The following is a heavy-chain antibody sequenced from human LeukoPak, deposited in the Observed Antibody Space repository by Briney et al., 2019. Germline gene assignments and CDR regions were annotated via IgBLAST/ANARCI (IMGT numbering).Heavy chain of an antibody. Sequence: SETLSLTCTVSGGSISSYYWSWIRQPPGKGLEWIGYIYYSGSTNYNPSLKSRVTISVGTSKNQFSLKLSSVTAADTAVYYCARVYDSSGYYDYWGQGTLVTVSS. J-gene: IGHJ4*02. CDR2: IYYSGST. V-gene: IGHV4-59*08. D-gene: IGHD3-22*01. CDR1: GGSISSYY. CDR3: ARVYDSSGYYDY.